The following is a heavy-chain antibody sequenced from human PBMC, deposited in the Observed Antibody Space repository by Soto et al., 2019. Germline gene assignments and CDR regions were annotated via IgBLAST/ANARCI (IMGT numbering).Heavy chain of an antibody. Sequence: QVQLVQSGAEVKKPGSSLKVSCTASGGTFSSYAISWVRQAPGQGLEWMGGVIPIFGTANYAQKFQGRVTLTADESTRTAYIERSSLRAEDTAVYYCARDHRNHCSSTSCPPCEYYYYGMDVWGQGTTVTVS. CDR2: VIPIFGTA. J-gene: IGHJ6*02. V-gene: IGHV1-69*01. CDR3: ARDHRNHCSSTSCPPCEYYYYGMDV. CDR1: GGTFSSYA. D-gene: IGHD2-2*01.